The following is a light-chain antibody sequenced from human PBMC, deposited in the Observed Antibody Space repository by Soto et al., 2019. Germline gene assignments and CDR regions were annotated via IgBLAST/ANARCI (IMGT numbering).Light chain of an antibody. CDR1: QSVRSN. Sequence: EIVMTQSPATLSVSPGERATLSCRASQSVRSNLAWYQQKLGQAPRLLIYGASTRATGIPARFSGSGSGTEFSLTICSLQSEDFATFYCQQYNDWPRTFGQGTKL. V-gene: IGKV3-15*01. CDR2: GAS. CDR3: QQYNDWPRT. J-gene: IGKJ2*01.